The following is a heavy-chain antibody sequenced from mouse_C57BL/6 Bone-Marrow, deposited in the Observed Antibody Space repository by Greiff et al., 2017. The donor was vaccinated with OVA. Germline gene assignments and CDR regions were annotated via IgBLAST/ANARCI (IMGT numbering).Heavy chain of an antibody. CDR2: IDPENGDT. CDR1: GFNFTDDY. V-gene: IGHV14-4*01. D-gene: IGHD1-1*01. CDR3: TTFRVYYYGSSWDWYFDV. J-gene: IGHJ1*03. Sequence: EVQLQQSGAELVRPGASVKLSCTASGFNFTDDYMHWVKQRPEQGLEWIGWIDPENGDTEYASKFQGKATITADTSSNTAYLQLSSLTSEDTAVYYCTTFRVYYYGSSWDWYFDVWGTGTTVTVTS.